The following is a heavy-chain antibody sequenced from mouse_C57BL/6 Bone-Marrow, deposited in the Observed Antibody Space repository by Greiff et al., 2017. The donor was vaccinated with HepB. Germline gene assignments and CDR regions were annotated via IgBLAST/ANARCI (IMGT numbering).Heavy chain of an antibody. CDR3: ARPYYYGSSYDYWYFDV. CDR2: IWWDDDK. CDR1: GFSLSTFGMG. Sequence: QVQLQQSGPGILQPSQTLSLTCSFSGFSLSTFGMGVGWIRQPSGKGLEWLAHIWWDDDKYYNPALKSRLTISKDTSKNQVFHKIANVDTADTATYYCARPYYYGSSYDYWYFDVWGTVTTVTVSS. D-gene: IGHD1-1*01. V-gene: IGHV8-8*01. J-gene: IGHJ1*03.